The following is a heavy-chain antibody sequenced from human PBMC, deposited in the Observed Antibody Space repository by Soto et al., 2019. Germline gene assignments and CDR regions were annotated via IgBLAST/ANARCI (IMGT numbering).Heavy chain of an antibody. J-gene: IGHJ4*02. Sequence: GASVKVSCKAAGGTFSSYGISWVRQAPGQGLEWVGGIIPMFGTATHTQNFQGRLTITADESTSTAYMELSSLRSEDTAVYFCARSVGVTTLSYLDYWGQGTLVTVSS. CDR3: ARSVGVTTLSYLDY. V-gene: IGHV1-69*13. CDR1: GGTFSSYG. D-gene: IGHD1-26*01. CDR2: IIPMFGTA.